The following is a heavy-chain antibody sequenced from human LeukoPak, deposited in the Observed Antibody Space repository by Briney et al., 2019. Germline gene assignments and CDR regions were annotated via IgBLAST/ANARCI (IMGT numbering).Heavy chain of an antibody. CDR1: GFTFGKYW. CDR3: ARDPESGYHYFDY. J-gene: IGHJ4*02. V-gene: IGHV3-7*01. Sequence: PGGSLRLSCVASGFTFGKYWMSWVRQAPGKGLEWVANIKLDGSEKNYVDSVKGRFTISKDNAKNSLFLQMNSLRAEDTAVYYCARDPESGYHYFDYWGQGTLVTVSS. CDR2: IKLDGSEK. D-gene: IGHD3-3*01.